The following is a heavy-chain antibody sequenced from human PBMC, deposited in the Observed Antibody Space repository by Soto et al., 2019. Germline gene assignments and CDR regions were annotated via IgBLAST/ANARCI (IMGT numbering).Heavy chain of an antibody. J-gene: IGHJ5*02. CDR1: GGTFSSYA. V-gene: IGHV1-69*12. CDR3: ARAGGCSGGSCLNWFDP. CDR2: IIPIFGTA. Sequence: QVQLVQSGAEVKKPGSSVKVSCKASGGTFSSYAISWVRQAPGQGLEWMGGIIPIFGTANYAQKFQGRVTITADESTSTAFMELSSRRSEDTAVYYCARAGGCSGGSCLNWFDPWGQGTLVTVSS. D-gene: IGHD2-15*01.